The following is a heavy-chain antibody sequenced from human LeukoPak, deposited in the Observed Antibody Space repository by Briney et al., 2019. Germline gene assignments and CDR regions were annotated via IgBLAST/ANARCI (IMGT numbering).Heavy chain of an antibody. V-gene: IGHV3-23*01. CDR2: ISGSGGST. J-gene: IGHJ6*04. D-gene: IGHD2-2*01. Sequence: GGSLRLSCAASGFTFSSYAMSWVRQAPGKGLEWVSAISGSGGSTYYADSVKGRFTISRDNSKNTLYLQMNSLRAEDTAVYCCANLIPAARSYYYYGMDVWGKGTTVTVSS. CDR3: ANLIPAARSYYYYGMDV. CDR1: GFTFSSYA.